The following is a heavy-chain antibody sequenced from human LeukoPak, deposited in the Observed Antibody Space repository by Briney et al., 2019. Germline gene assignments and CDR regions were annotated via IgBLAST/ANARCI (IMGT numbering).Heavy chain of an antibody. V-gene: IGHV3-33*01. CDR3: ARGHSSSWYYFDY. CDR2: IWFDESNK. Sequence: GGSLRLSCVASGFTFSSYGMHWVRQAPGKGLEWVAVIWFDESNKYYADSVKGRFTISRDISKNTLYLQMNSLRVEDTAVYFCARGHSSSWYYFDYWGQGTLVTVSS. D-gene: IGHD6-13*01. CDR1: GFTFSSYG. J-gene: IGHJ4*02.